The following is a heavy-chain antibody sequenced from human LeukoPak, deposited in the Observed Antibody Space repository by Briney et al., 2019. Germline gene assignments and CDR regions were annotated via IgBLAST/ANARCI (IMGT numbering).Heavy chain of an antibody. V-gene: IGHV4-34*01. CDR3: ARRSYNLSWRSNRYYFDY. D-gene: IGHD1-14*01. CDR1: GGSFSGYY. CDR2: INHSGST. J-gene: IGHJ4*02. Sequence: PSETLSLTCAVYGGSFSGYYWSWIRQPPGKGLEWIGEINHSGSTNYNPSLKSRVTISVDTSKNQFSLKLSSVTAADTAVYYCARRSYNLSWRSNRYYFDYWGQGTLVTVSS.